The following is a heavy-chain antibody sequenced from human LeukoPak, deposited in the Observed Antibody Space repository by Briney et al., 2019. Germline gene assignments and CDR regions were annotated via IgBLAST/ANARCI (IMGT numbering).Heavy chain of an antibody. J-gene: IGHJ5*02. V-gene: IGHV1-18*01. Sequence: ASVKVSCKASGYTFTTYAMNWVRQAPGQGLEWMGWISAYNGNTNYAQKLQGRVTMTTDTSTSTAYMELRSLRAEDTAVYYCAKVDYSSSGYYPGDWFDPWGQGTLVTVSS. CDR1: GYTFTTYA. CDR2: ISAYNGNT. CDR3: AKVDYSSSGYYPGDWFDP. D-gene: IGHD3-22*01.